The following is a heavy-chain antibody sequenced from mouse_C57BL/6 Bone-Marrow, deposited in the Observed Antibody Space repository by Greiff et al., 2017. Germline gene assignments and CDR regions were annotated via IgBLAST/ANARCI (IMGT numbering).Heavy chain of an antibody. CDR3: ARSLLWSFAY. CDR1: GFTFSSYG. J-gene: IGHJ3*01. V-gene: IGHV5-6*02. CDR2: ISSGGSYT. D-gene: IGHD2-1*01. Sequence: DVKLVESGGDLVKPGGSLKLSCAASGFTFSSYGMSWVRQTPDKRLEWVATISSGGSYTYYPDSVKGRFTISRDNAKNTLYLQMSSLKSEDTAMYYCARSLLWSFAYWGQGTLVTVSA.